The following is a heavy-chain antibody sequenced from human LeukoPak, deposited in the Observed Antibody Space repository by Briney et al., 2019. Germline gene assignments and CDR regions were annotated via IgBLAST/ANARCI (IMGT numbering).Heavy chain of an antibody. CDR2: ISSDNGDT. V-gene: IGHV1-18*03. Sequence: ASVKVSCKASGYTFTRNGVSWVRQAPGQGLEWMGWISSDNGDTHYAQKLQGRVTMSTDTSTSVAYMELRSLRSDDMAVYYCARVTYYYDSSGYSLCYFDYWGQGTLVTVSS. CDR1: GYTFTRNG. D-gene: IGHD3-22*01. J-gene: IGHJ4*02. CDR3: ARVTYYYDSSGYSLCYFDY.